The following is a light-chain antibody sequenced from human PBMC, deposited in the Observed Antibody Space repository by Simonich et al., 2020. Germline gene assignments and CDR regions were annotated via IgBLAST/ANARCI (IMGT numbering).Light chain of an antibody. V-gene: IGKV4-1*01. J-gene: IGKJ2*01. CDR2: WAS. CDR3: QQYYSTPYT. CDR1: QSGVYSSNNKNY. Sequence: DIVMTQSPDSLAVSLGERATINCKSSQSGVYSSNNKNYLAWYQQKPGQPHKLLIYWASTRESGVPDRFSGSGSGTDFTLTISSLQAEDVAVYYCQQYYSTPYTFGQGTKLEIK.